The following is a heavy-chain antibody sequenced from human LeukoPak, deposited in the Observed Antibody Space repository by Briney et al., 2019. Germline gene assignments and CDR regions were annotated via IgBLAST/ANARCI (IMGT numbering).Heavy chain of an antibody. CDR3: TGSGSNFDY. V-gene: IGHV6-1*01. CDR1: GDSVSSKSAA. J-gene: IGHJ4*02. D-gene: IGHD3-10*01. Sequence: SQTLSLTCAISGDSVSSKSAAWDWIRQFPSRGLEWLGRTYYRSKWYNDYAESVKSRITINPDTSKNQFSLQLNSVTPEDTAVYYCTGSGSNFDYWGQGTLVTVSS. CDR2: TYYRSKWYN.